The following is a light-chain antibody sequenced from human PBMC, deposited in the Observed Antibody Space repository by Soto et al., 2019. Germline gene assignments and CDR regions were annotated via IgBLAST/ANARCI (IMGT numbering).Light chain of an antibody. V-gene: IGKV1-5*03. CDR1: QRISSW. CDR3: QQYNSYSRT. CDR2: KAS. Sequence: DIQMTQSPSTLSASVGDRVTITCRASQRISSWLAWYQQKPGKAPKLLIYKASSLESGVPSRFSSSGSGTEFTLTISSLQPDDFATYYCQQYNSYSRTFGQGTKVEIK. J-gene: IGKJ1*01.